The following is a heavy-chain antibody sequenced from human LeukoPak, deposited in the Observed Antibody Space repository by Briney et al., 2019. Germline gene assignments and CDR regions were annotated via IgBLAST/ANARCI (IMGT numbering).Heavy chain of an antibody. CDR1: GGSFSGYY. CDR2: INHSGST. Sequence: SETLSLTCAVYGGSFSGYYWSWIRQPPGEGLEWIGEINHSGSTNYNPSLKSRVTISVDTSKNQFSLKLSSVTAANAAVYYCARGTQQLERRSYNWFDPWGQGTLVTVSS. J-gene: IGHJ5*02. CDR3: ARGTQQLERRSYNWFDP. D-gene: IGHD1-1*01. V-gene: IGHV4-34*01.